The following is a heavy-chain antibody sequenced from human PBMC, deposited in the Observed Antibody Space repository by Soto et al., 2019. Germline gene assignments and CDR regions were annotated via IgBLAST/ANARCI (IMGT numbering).Heavy chain of an antibody. J-gene: IGHJ4*02. CDR3: ARVYGGYLDY. CDR1: GGTFSSYA. CDR2: IIPIFGTA. D-gene: IGHD3-22*01. Sequence: QVQLVQSGAEVKKPGSSVKVSKASGGTFSSYAISWVRQAPGQGLEWMGGIIPIFGTANYAQKFQGRVTITADKSTSTAYMELSSLRSEDTAVYYCARVYGGYLDYWGQGTLVTVSS. V-gene: IGHV1-69*06.